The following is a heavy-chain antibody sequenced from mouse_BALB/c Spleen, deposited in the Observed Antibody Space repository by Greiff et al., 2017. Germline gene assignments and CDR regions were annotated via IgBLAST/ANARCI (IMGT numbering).Heavy chain of an antibody. CDR2: IRSKSNNYAT. V-gene: IGHV10-1*02. D-gene: IGHD2-14*01. CDR1: GFTFNTYA. J-gene: IGHJ3*01. Sequence: EVQLVESGGGLVQPKGSLKLSCAASGFTFNTYAMNWVRQAPGKGLEWVARIRSKSNNYATYYADSVKDRFTISRDDSQSMLYLQMNNLKTEDTAMYYCVRPYRYDAWFAYWGQGTLVTVSA. CDR3: VRPYRYDAWFAY.